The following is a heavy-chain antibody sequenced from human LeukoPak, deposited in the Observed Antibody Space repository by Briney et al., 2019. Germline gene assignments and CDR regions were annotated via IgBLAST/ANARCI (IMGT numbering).Heavy chain of an antibody. D-gene: IGHD5-24*01. Sequence: SETLSLTRTVSGGSISSYYWSWIRQPPGKGLEWIGYIDYSGSTNYNPSLKSRVTISVDTSKNQFSLKLSSVTAADTAVYYCARGRDVCLFDYWGQGTLVTVSS. CDR1: GGSISSYY. J-gene: IGHJ4*02. CDR3: ARGRDVCLFDY. CDR2: IDYSGST. V-gene: IGHV4-59*01.